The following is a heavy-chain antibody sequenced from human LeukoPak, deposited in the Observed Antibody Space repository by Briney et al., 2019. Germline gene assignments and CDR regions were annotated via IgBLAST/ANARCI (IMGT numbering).Heavy chain of an antibody. J-gene: IGHJ4*02. CDR3: ARDLVVATGPDY. CDR2: INNDGSTT. V-gene: IGHV3-74*01. CDR1: GFTLSSYW. D-gene: IGHD5-12*01. Sequence: PGGSLRLSCAASGFTLSSYWMHWVRQAPGKWLVWVSRINNDGSTTNYADSVKGRFTISRDNAKNTLYLQMNSLRAEDTAVYYCARDLVVATGPDYWGQGTLVTVPS.